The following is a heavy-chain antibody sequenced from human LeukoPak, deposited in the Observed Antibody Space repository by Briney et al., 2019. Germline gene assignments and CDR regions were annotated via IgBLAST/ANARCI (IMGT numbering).Heavy chain of an antibody. J-gene: IGHJ4*02. D-gene: IGHD3-22*01. CDR1: GDSFSSYY. CDR2: IVYSGTT. Sequence: SETLSLTCTFSGDSFSSYYWTWIRQPPGMGLEWIGHIVYSGTTNYNPSLKSRVTMLIDTSKNQFSLKLSSVTAADTAVYYCARGVLADYYDSSGYLYYFDYWGQGTLVTVSS. V-gene: IGHV4-59*08. CDR3: ARGVLADYYDSSGYLYYFDY.